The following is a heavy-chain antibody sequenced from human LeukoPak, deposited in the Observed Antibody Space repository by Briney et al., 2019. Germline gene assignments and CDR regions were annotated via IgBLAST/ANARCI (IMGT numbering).Heavy chain of an antibody. D-gene: IGHD3-10*01. CDR2: ISNSGSSK. CDR3: ARARVPGELNY. J-gene: IGHJ4*02. Sequence: GGSLRLSCAASGFTFSSCETNWVRQAPGKGLEWLSYISNSGSSKYYADSVRGRFTISRDNAKNSLYLQMNSLRAEDTAVYYCARARVPGELNYWGQGTLVSVSS. V-gene: IGHV3-48*03. CDR1: GFTFSSCE.